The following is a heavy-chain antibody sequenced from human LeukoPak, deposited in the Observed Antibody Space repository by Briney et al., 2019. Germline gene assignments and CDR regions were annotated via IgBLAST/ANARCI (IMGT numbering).Heavy chain of an antibody. CDR3: ARVPFNSSGWYRRGDYFDY. D-gene: IGHD6-19*01. CDR1: GGSISSYY. V-gene: IGHV4-59*12. CDR2: ISYSGTT. Sequence: SETLSLTCTVSGGSISSYYWSWIRQPPGKGLEWIGSISYSGTTYSNPSLKSRVTISVDTSKNQFSLKLSSVTAADTAVYYCARVPFNSSGWYRRGDYFDYWGQGTLVTVSS. J-gene: IGHJ4*02.